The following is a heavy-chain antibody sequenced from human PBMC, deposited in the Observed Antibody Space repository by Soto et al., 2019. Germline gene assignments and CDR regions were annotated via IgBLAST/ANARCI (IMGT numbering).Heavy chain of an antibody. D-gene: IGHD6-13*01. CDR2: ISYDGNNR. Sequence: GGSLRLSCAASGFTFSSYAMYWVRQAPGKGLEWVTIISYDGNNRYYADSVKGRFTISRDNSKNTLYLQMNSLRAEDTAVYYCARDLYTAGSGGVYWGQGTLVTVSS. CDR3: ARDLYTAGSGGVY. J-gene: IGHJ4*02. V-gene: IGHV3-30-3*01. CDR1: GFTFSSYA.